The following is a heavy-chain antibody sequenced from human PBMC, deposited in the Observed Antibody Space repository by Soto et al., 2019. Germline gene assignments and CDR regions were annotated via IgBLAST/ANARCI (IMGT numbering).Heavy chain of an antibody. V-gene: IGHV1-3*01. D-gene: IGHD3-10*01. CDR3: ARDWGMVRGVSTLYNWFDP. CDR2: INAGNGNT. J-gene: IGHJ5*02. CDR1: GYTFTSYA. Sequence: GASVKVSFKASGYTFTSYAMHWVRQAPGQRLEWMGWINAGNGNTKYSQKFQGRVTITRDTSASTAYMELSSLRSEDTAVYYCARDWGMVRGVSTLYNWFDPWGQGTLVTVSS.